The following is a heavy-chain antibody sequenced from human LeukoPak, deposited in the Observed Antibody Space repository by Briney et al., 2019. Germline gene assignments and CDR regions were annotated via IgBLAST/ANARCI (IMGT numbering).Heavy chain of an antibody. CDR1: GGSISSSSYY. Sequence: SETLSLTCTVSGGSISSSSYYWGWIRQPPGKGLEWIGSIYYSGSTYYNPSLKSRVTISVDTSKNQFSLKLSSVIAADTAVYYCARGGDYYDSSGYLGIDYWGQGTLVTVSS. D-gene: IGHD3-22*01. J-gene: IGHJ4*02. V-gene: IGHV4-39*01. CDR3: ARGGDYYDSSGYLGIDY. CDR2: IYYSGST.